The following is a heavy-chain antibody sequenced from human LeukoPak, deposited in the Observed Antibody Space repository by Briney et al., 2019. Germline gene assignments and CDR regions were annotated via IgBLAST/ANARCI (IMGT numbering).Heavy chain of an antibody. V-gene: IGHV1-2*06. CDR1: GYIFTGYY. J-gene: IGHJ5*02. Sequence: ASVKVSCKASGYIFTGYYMHWVRQAPGQGLEWMGRINPNSGGTNYAQKFQGRVTMTRDTSISTAYMELSRLRSDDTAVYYCARLIAAAVGSWFDPWGQGTLVTVSS. D-gene: IGHD6-13*01. CDR3: ARLIAAAVGSWFDP. CDR2: INPNSGGT.